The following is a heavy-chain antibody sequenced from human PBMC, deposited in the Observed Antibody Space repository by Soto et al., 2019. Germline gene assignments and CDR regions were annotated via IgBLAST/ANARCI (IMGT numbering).Heavy chain of an antibody. D-gene: IGHD5-18*01. Sequence: QVQLVQSGAEVKKPGSSVKVSCKASGGTFSSYPISWVRQAPGQGLEWMGGIIPIFGTANYAQKFQGRVTITADESTSTAYMELSSLRSEDTAMYYCARTNTAMVTGWFDPWGQGTLVTVSS. CDR3: ARTNTAMVTGWFDP. CDR1: GGTFSSYP. V-gene: IGHV1-69*12. J-gene: IGHJ5*02. CDR2: IIPIFGTA.